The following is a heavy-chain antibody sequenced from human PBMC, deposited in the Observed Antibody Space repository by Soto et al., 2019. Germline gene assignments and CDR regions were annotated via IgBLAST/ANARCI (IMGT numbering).Heavy chain of an antibody. J-gene: IGHJ3*02. CDR3: ARRYGSFFDI. CDR2: IYYSGST. D-gene: IGHD3-10*01. V-gene: IGHV4-59*08. CDR1: GGSISSYY. Sequence: PSETLSLTCTVSGGSISSYYWSWSRQPPGKGLEWIGYIYYSGSTNYNPSLKSRLTISVDTSKNQFSLKLSSVTAADTAVYYCARRYGSFFDIWGQGTTVTVSS.